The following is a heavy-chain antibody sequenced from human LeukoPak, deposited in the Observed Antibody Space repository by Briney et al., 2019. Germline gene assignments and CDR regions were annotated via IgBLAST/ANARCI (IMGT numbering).Heavy chain of an antibody. CDR1: GGTFSSYT. J-gene: IGHJ5*02. V-gene: IGHV1-69*02. Sequence: GASVKVPCKASGGTFSSYTISWVRQAPGQGLEWMGRIIPILGIANYAQKFQGRVTITADKSTSTAYMELSSLRSEDTAVYYCARGPHCSSTSCYRNWFDPWGQGTLVTVSS. D-gene: IGHD2-2*01. CDR2: IIPILGIA. CDR3: ARGPHCSSTSCYRNWFDP.